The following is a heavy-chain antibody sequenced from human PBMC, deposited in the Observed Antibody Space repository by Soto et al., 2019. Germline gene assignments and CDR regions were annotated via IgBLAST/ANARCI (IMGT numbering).Heavy chain of an antibody. Sequence: ASVKVSFKASGYTFTGYYMHWVRQAPGQGLEWMGWINPNSGGTNYAQKFQGRVTMTRDTSISTAYMELSRLRSGDTAVYYCARDDVGYYDSSGRPFDYWGQGTLVTVSS. J-gene: IGHJ4*02. V-gene: IGHV1-2*02. CDR2: INPNSGGT. CDR3: ARDDVGYYDSSGRPFDY. CDR1: GYTFTGYY. D-gene: IGHD3-22*01.